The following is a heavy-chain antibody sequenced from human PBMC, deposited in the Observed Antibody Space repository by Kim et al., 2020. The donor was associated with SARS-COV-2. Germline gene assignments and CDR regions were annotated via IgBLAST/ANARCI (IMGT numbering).Heavy chain of an antibody. J-gene: IGHJ6*02. D-gene: IGHD2-2*01. CDR2: IYYSGST. Sequence: SETLSLTCTVSGGFISSSSYYWGWIRQPPGKGLEWIGSIYYSGSTYYNPSLKSRVTISVDTSKNQFSLKLSSVTAADTAVYYCARDSPEYGSSTSCYGDGMDGWGQGTTVTVSS. CDR3: ARDSPEYGSSTSCYGDGMDG. V-gene: IGHV4-39*07. CDR1: GGFISSSSYY.